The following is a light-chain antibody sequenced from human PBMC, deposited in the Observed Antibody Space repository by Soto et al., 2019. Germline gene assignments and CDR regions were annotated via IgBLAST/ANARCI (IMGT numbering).Light chain of an antibody. V-gene: IGKV1-5*01. J-gene: IGKJ2*01. CDR2: DAA. CDR1: QSVSIW. CDR3: QYDSS. Sequence: DIQMTQSPSTLSASVGDRVTITCRASQSVSIWLAWYQQKPGKAPRLLIYDAASLKTGVPSRFSGSGSGTNFTLTISSLQPDDFATYYCQYDSSFGQGTKVGIK.